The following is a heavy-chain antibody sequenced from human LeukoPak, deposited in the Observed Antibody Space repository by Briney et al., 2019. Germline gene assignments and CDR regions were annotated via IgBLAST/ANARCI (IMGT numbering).Heavy chain of an antibody. Sequence: ASVKVSCKASGGTFSSYAISWVRQAPGQGLEWMGGIIPIFGTANYAQKFQGRVTITTDESTSTAYMELSSLRSEDTAVYYCARVEQRYSGYMDYYYGMDVWGQGTTVTVSS. V-gene: IGHV1-69*05. D-gene: IGHD5-12*01. CDR3: ARVEQRYSGYMDYYYGMDV. CDR1: GGTFSSYA. J-gene: IGHJ6*02. CDR2: IIPIFGTA.